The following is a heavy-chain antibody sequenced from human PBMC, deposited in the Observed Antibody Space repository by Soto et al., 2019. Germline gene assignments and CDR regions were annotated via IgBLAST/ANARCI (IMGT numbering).Heavy chain of an antibody. D-gene: IGHD3-3*01. J-gene: IGHJ5*02. V-gene: IGHV4-59*01. CDR1: GGSISSYY. CDR3: ARDQVTIFGVVPTGWFDP. CDR2: IYYSGST. Sequence: SETLSLTCTFSGGSISSYYWSWIRQPPGKGLEWIGYIYYSGSTNYNPSLKSRVTISVDTSKNQFSLKLSSVTAADTAVYYCARDQVTIFGVVPTGWFDPWGQGTLVTVS.